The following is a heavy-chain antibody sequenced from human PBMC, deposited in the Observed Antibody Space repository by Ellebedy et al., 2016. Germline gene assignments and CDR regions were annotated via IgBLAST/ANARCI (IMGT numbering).Heavy chain of an antibody. CDR2: ISGGGDIT. Sequence: GGSLRLSXVASGFAFRNFFMTWVRQAPGGGLEWVSTISGGGDITVSADSVKGRFTISRDNSRYTLYLQMDSLRAADTAVYYCYYGHYSGFWGQGTLVTVSS. V-gene: IGHV3-23*01. D-gene: IGHD4-17*01. J-gene: IGHJ4*02. CDR1: GFAFRNFF. CDR3: YYGHYSGF.